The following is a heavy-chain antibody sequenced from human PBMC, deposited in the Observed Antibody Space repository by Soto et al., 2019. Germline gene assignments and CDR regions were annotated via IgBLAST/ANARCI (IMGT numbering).Heavy chain of an antibody. CDR1: GFTFSDHY. CDR2: TRNKGKTYTA. D-gene: IGHD2-2*01. Sequence: GGSLRLSCAASGFTFSDHYIDWVRQAPGKGLEWVGRTRNKGKTYTAEYAASVRGRFTISRDDSKSSLYLQMGSLKIEDTAVYYCARSGSSTSCYDYWGRGTLVTVSS. CDR3: ARSGSSTSCYDY. V-gene: IGHV3-72*01. J-gene: IGHJ4*02.